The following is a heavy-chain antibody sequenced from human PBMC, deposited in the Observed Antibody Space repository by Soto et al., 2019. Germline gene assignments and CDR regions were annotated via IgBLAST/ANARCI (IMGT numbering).Heavy chain of an antibody. CDR1: GGTFSSYT. Sequence: ASVKVSCKASGGTFSSYTISWVRQAPGQGLEWMGRIIPILGIANYAQKFQGRVTITADKSTSTAYMELSSLRSEDTAVYYCASLGGGIVATISVDYWGQGTLVTVSS. D-gene: IGHD5-12*01. CDR2: IIPILGIA. J-gene: IGHJ4*02. V-gene: IGHV1-69*02. CDR3: ASLGGGIVATISVDY.